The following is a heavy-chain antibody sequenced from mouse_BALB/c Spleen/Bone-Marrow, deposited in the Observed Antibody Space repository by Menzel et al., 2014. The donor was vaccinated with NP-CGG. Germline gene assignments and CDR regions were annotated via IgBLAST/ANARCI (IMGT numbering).Heavy chain of an antibody. Sequence: EVQVVESGGGLVQPGGSRKLSCAASGFTFSSFGMHWVRQAPERGLEGVAYISSGSSTIFYADTVKGRFTISRDNPKNTLFLQMTSLRSEDTAMYYCARGGNWEDFDYWGQGTTLTVSS. J-gene: IGHJ2*01. CDR1: GFTFSSFG. D-gene: IGHD4-1*01. CDR3: ARGGNWEDFDY. V-gene: IGHV5-17*02. CDR2: ISSGSSTI.